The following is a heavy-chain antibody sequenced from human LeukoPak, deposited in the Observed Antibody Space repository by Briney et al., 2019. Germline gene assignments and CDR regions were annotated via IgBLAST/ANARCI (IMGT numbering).Heavy chain of an antibody. Sequence: PGGSLRLSCAASGFTFSSYAMHWVRQAPGKGLEWVAVISYDGSNKYYADSVKGRFTISRDNSKNTLYLQMNSLRAEDTAVYYCARAGCSGGSCSMRYWGQGTLVTVSS. D-gene: IGHD2-15*01. CDR1: GFTFSSYA. V-gene: IGHV3-30-3*01. CDR2: ISYDGSNK. J-gene: IGHJ4*02. CDR3: ARAGCSGGSCSMRY.